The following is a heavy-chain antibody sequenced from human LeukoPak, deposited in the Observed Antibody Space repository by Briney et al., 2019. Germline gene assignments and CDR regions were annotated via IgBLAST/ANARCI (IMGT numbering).Heavy chain of an antibody. D-gene: IGHD5-18*01. CDR3: ARSGYSYGYGYFQH. CDR1: GYSISSYY. CDR2: IYYSGST. V-gene: IGHV4-59*01. J-gene: IGHJ1*01. Sequence: SETLSLTCAVSGYSISSYYWSWIRQPPGKGLEWIGYIYYSGSTNYNPSLKSRVTISVDTSKNQFSLKLSSVTAADTAVYYCARSGYSYGYGYFQHWGQGTLVTVSS.